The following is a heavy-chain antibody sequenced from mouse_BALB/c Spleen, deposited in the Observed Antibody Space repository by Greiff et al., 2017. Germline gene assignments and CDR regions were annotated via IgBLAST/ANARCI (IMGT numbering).Heavy chain of an antibody. CDR3: ARRGWLDQFAY. CDR2: IDPANGNT. V-gene: IGHV14-3*02. D-gene: IGHD1-1*02. Sequence: EVKLVESGAELVKPGASVKLSCTASGFNIKDTYMHWVKQRPEQGLEWIGRIDPANGNTKYDPKFQGKATITADTSSNTAYLQLSSLTSDDTAVYYCARRGWLDQFAYWGQGTLVTVSA. CDR1: GFNIKDTY. J-gene: IGHJ3*01.